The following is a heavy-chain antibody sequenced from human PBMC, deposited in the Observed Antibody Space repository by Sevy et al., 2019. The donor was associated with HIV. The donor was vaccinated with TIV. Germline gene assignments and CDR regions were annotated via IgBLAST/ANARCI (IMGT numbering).Heavy chain of an antibody. Sequence: GGSLRLSCAASGFTVSSNYMSWVRQAPGKGLEWASVIYSGGSTYYADSVKGRFTISRDNSKNTLYLQMNSLRAEDTAVYYCARDGGKNSSRTFGLDYWGQGTLVTVSS. V-gene: IGHV3-53*01. CDR3: ARDGGKNSSRTFGLDY. D-gene: IGHD6-13*01. CDR1: GFTVSSNY. J-gene: IGHJ4*02. CDR2: IYSGGST.